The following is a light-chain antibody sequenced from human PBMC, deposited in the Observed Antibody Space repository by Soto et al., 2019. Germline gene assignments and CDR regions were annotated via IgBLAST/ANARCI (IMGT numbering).Light chain of an antibody. CDR2: KAS. CDR3: QQYNSYSLT. V-gene: IGKV1-5*03. J-gene: IGKJ4*01. CDR1: QTISSW. Sequence: DIQMTQSPSTLSASVGDRVTITCRASQTISSWLAWYQKKLGEAPKLLIYKASSLQSGVPSRFSGSGSGTEFTLTISSLHPDDFATYYCQQYNSYSLTFGGGTKVEIK.